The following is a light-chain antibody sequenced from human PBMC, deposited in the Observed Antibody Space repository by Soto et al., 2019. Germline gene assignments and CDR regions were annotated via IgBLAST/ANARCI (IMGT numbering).Light chain of an antibody. V-gene: IGKV3-11*01. CDR1: QRVSSY. Sequence: EIVLTQSPATLSLSPGERATLSCRASQRVSSYLAWYQQKPGQAPRLLIYDASNRATGIPARFSGSGSGTDFTLTISRLGPEDFAVYYCQQRSNWPLTFGGGTKVEIK. CDR3: QQRSNWPLT. J-gene: IGKJ4*01. CDR2: DAS.